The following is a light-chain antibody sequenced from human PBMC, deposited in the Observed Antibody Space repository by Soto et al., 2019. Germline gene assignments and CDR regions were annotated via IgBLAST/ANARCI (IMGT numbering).Light chain of an antibody. CDR1: QSVSSN. CDR2: GAS. CDR3: QQAGT. V-gene: IGKV3-15*01. Sequence: EIVMTQSPATLSVSPGERATLACRASQSVSSNLAWYQQKPGQAPRLLIYGASTRSTAIPARFSGSGSGTEFTLTISSLQSEDFAVSYCQQAGTFGPGTKVDIK. J-gene: IGKJ3*01.